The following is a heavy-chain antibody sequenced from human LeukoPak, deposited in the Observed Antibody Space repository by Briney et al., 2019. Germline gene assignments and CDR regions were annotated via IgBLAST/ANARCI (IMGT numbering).Heavy chain of an antibody. V-gene: IGHV4-34*01. CDR2: INHSGST. CDR3: ARETGLYYYDSSGYPNYYYCYYMDV. J-gene: IGHJ6*03. CDR1: GGSFSGYY. Sequence: SETLSLTCAVYGGSFSGYYWSWIRQPPGKGLEWIGEINHSGSTNYNPSLKSRVTISVDTSKNQFSLKLSSVTAADTAVYYCARETGLYYYDSSGYPNYYYCYYMDVWGKGTTVTVSS. D-gene: IGHD3-22*01.